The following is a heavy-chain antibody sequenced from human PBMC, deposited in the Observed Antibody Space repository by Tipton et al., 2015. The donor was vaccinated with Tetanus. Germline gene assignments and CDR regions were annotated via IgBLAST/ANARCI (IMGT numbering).Heavy chain of an antibody. J-gene: IGHJ5*01. V-gene: IGHV4-34*01. CDR3: ARGLGSRLAPGGSVDS. CDR1: GGSFSGYY. Sequence: AGLVKPSETLSLTCAVYGGSFSGYYWSWIRQPPGKGLEWIGEINHSGSTNYSPSLKSRVTILVDTSKNQFSLKLSSVTAADTAVYYCARGLGSRLAPGGSVDSWGQGTLVTVSS. CDR2: INHSGST. D-gene: IGHD3-10*01.